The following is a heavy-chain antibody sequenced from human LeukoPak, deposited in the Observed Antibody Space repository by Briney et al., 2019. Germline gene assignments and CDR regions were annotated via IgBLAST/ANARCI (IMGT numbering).Heavy chain of an antibody. CDR1: GGSIGSYY. V-gene: IGHV3-23*01. J-gene: IGHJ4*02. CDR3: ATNLGVVWFGGFDF. D-gene: IGHD3-10*01. Sequence: PSETLSLTCTVSGGSIGSYYWSWIRQPPGKGLEWVSAISGSGGSTYYADSVKGRFLISRDNSKNTVYLQMNSLRAEDTAVYYCATNLGVVWFGGFDFWGQGTPVTVSS. CDR2: ISGSGGST.